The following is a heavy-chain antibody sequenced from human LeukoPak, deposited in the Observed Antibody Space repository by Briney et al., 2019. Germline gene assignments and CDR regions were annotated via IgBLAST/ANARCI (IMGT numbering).Heavy chain of an antibody. CDR1: GFTLGKYW. Sequence: GGSLRLSCVASGFTLGKYWMSGVRQAPGKGLERVANIKLDGSEKNYVDSVKGRFTISRDNTKNSLYLQMNSLRVEDTAVFYCARDQYDTWSRRGNFDSWGQGTLVIVSS. J-gene: IGHJ4*02. CDR2: IKLDGSEK. CDR3: ARDQYDTWSRRGNFDS. D-gene: IGHD3-3*01. V-gene: IGHV3-7*03.